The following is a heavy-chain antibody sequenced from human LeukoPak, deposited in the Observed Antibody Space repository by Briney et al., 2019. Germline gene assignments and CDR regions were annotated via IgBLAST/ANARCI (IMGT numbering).Heavy chain of an antibody. CDR1: GDSVSSNSAA. D-gene: IGHD2-8*01. CDR2: TYYRSKWYN. CDR3: ASTHGPIDH. V-gene: IGHV6-1*01. J-gene: IGHJ5*02. Sequence: SQTLSLTCSISGDSVSSNSAAWNWIRQAPSRGLEWLGRTYYRSKWYNEYAVPVKSRITIKSDTSKNQFSLQLNSVTPEDTAVYYCASTHGPIDHWGQGTLVTVSS.